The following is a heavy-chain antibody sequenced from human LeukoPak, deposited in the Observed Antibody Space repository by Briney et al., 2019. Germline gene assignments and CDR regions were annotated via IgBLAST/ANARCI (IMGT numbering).Heavy chain of an antibody. CDR3: AKGQDYYDSRISFDY. CDR2: ISGSGGST. CDR1: GFTFSIHA. V-gene: IGHV3-23*01. J-gene: IGHJ4*02. D-gene: IGHD3-22*01. Sequence: GGSLRLSCAPSGFTFSIHAISWLRQAPGKGLEWVSAISGSGGSTYYADSVKGRYTISRDNSKNTLYLQVNSLRAEDTAVYYCAKGQDYYDSRISFDYWGQGTLVTVSS.